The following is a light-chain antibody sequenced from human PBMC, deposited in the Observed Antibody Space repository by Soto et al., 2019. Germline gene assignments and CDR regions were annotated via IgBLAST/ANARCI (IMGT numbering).Light chain of an antibody. Sequence: EIVMTQSPATLSVSPGERAXLXXXXSQXXXXXXXXXXXXXXXXXXXXIYGASTRATGIPARFSGSGSGTEFTLTINSLQSEDFAVYYCQQYNNWPRTFGQGTKVDIK. J-gene: IGKJ1*01. CDR1: QXXXXX. CDR2: GAS. V-gene: IGKV3-15*01. CDR3: QQYNNWPRT.